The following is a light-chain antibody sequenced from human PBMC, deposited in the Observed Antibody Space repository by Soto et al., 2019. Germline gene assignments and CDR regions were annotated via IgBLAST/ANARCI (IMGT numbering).Light chain of an antibody. V-gene: IGKV3D-15*01. J-gene: IGKJ1*01. CDR2: RAS. CDR3: QQYSTWPPWT. CDR1: QSVSYN. Sequence: DIVVTQSPATLSVSLGEGATLSCRASQSVSYNVAWYQQRPGQAPKLLIYRASTRDPGIPARFSGTGSGTEFTLTITRLQSEDVAIYYCQQYSTWPPWTFGQGTKVEIK.